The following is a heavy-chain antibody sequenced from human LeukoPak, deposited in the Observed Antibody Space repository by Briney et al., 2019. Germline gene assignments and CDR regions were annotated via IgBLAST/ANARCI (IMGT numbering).Heavy chain of an antibody. CDR2: IYYSGST. Sequence: SETLSLTCAVSGGSISSHYWSWIRQPPGKGLERIGYIYYSGSTNYNPSLKSRVTISVDTSKNQFSLKLSSVTAADTAVYYCARGVILRYFDWSSCFDYWGQGTLVTVSS. CDR1: GGSISSHY. CDR3: ARGVILRYFDWSSCFDY. V-gene: IGHV4-59*11. D-gene: IGHD3-9*01. J-gene: IGHJ4*02.